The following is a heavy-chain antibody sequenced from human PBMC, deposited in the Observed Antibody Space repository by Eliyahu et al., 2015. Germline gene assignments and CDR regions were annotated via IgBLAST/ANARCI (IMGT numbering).Heavy chain of an antibody. CDR1: GFSFSNHA. J-gene: IGHJ6*04. D-gene: IGHD2/OR15-2a*01. V-gene: IGHV3-23*01. Sequence: EVQLLESGGDLVQPGGSLRLSCGASGFSFSNHAMNWVRQGPGKGVEWVATISGRGDSTYYADSVTXRFTISGDNSKNTLYLQMHSLTAEDTAVYYCAKSFNRQPGPMDVWGKGTTVTVSS. CDR3: AKSFNRQPGPMDV. CDR2: ISGRGDST.